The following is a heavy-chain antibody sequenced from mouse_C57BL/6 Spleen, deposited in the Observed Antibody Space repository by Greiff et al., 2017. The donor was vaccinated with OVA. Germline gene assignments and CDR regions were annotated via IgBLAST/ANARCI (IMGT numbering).Heavy chain of an antibody. CDR2: IDPNSGGT. V-gene: IGHV1-72*01. D-gene: IGHD2-14*01. CDR1: GYTFTSYW. CDR3: ARSRYASYAMDY. Sequence: QVQLQQPGAELVKPGASVKLSCKASGYTFTSYWMHWVKQRPGRGLEWMGRIDPNSGGTKYNEKFKSKATLTVDKPSSTASMQLSSLTSEDAAVYFCARSRYASYAMDYWGQGTSLTVSS. J-gene: IGHJ4*01.